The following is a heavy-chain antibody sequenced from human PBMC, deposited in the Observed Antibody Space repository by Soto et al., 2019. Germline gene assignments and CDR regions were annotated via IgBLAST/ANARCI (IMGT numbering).Heavy chain of an antibody. CDR3: AHIPSLYQYDWFDP. V-gene: IGHV2-5*02. D-gene: IGHD2-2*01. CDR1: GFSLTTRGVG. CDR2: IYWDDDK. J-gene: IGHJ5*02. Sequence: QITLKESGPTLVKPTQTLTLTCTFSGFSLTTRGVGVGWIRQPPGKALECLALIYWDDDKRYSPSLQSRLSITKATTKNQVVLTMTNVDPVNTATYDCAHIPSLYQYDWFDPWGQGTLVSVSS.